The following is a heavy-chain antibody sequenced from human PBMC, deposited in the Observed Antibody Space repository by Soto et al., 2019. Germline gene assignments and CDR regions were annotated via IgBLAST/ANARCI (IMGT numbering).Heavy chain of an antibody. J-gene: IGHJ4*02. V-gene: IGHV1-46*01. Sequence: QVQLAQSGAKVKKPGASVRLSCKPSGNTFTLYTFHWVRQAPGQGLEWMGIIHPSGGSTNYAQIFRGRVTLTADTTTDTVFMDLTSLTFDDTAVYYCARGSFSNYFDSWGQGTLVTVSS. CDR2: IHPSGGST. CDR1: GNTFTLYT. CDR3: ARGSFSNYFDS. D-gene: IGHD1-26*01.